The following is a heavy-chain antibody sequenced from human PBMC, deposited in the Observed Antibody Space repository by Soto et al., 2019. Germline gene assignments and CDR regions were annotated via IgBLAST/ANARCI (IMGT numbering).Heavy chain of an antibody. J-gene: IGHJ5*02. CDR3: AKSLVVIDWFDT. V-gene: IGHV3-23*01. CDR2: IGGSGGST. Sequence: GGSLRLSCAASGFTFDDYAMHWVRQPPGKGLEWVSAIGGSGGSTYYADSVKGRFTISRDNSKNTLYLQMNSLRAEDTAVYYCAKSLVVIDWFDTWGQGTLVTVSS. CDR1: GFTFDDYA. D-gene: IGHD2-21*01.